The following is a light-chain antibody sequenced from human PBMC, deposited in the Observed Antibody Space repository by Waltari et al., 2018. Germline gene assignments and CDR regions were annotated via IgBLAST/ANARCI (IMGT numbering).Light chain of an antibody. CDR1: QSISSN. CDR2: EAS. CDR3: QQYNHWPPIT. V-gene: IGKV3-15*01. Sequence: EIVMTQSPDTLSVSPGERATFYCRASQSISSNLAWYQQKPGQSPRLLIYEASTRATYTPARFSGSGSGTDFTLTISSLQSEDSAVYYCQQYNHWPPITFGQGTRLEIK. J-gene: IGKJ5*01.